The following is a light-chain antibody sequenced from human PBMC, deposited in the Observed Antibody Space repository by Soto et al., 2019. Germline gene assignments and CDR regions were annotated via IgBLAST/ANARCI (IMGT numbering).Light chain of an antibody. CDR1: QGIRND. J-gene: IGKJ1*01. CDR3: QQYNSYSPWT. Sequence: DSQPTESPSALSGSVGDRVTITCRASQGIRNDLGRYQQKPGKAPKLLIYKASSLESGVPSRFSGSGSGTEFTLTISSLQPDDFATYYCQQYNSYSPWTFGQGTKVDIK. V-gene: IGKV1-5*03. CDR2: KAS.